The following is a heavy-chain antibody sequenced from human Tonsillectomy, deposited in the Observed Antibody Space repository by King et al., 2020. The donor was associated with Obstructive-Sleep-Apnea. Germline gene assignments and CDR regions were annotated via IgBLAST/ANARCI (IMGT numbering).Heavy chain of an antibody. Sequence: PLQESGPGLVKPSENLSLTCTVSGGSISSYYWSWIRQPPGKGLEWIGYIYYSGSTNYNPSLKSRVTISVDTSKNQFSLKLSSVTAADTAVYYCARDQGLVVPAAIAAPDAFDIWGQGTMVTVSS. CDR1: GGSISSYY. J-gene: IGHJ3*02. V-gene: IGHV4-59*01. CDR3: ARDQGLVVPAAIAAPDAFDI. CDR2: IYYSGST. D-gene: IGHD2-2*01.